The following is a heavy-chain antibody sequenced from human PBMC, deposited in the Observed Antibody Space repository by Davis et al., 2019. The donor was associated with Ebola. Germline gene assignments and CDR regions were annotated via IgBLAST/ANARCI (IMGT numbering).Heavy chain of an antibody. CDR2: ICPYNGNT. CDR1: GYSLTSHC. Sequence: ASVKVSCKASGYSLTSHCFSWVRQAPGQGLEWMGWICPYNGNTNYAQKLQGRVTMTTDTSTSTAYMELRSLRSDDTAVYYCARVLYEVGWFDPWGQGTLVTVSS. CDR3: ARVLYEVGWFDP. V-gene: IGHV1-18*01. D-gene: IGHD2/OR15-2a*01. J-gene: IGHJ5*02.